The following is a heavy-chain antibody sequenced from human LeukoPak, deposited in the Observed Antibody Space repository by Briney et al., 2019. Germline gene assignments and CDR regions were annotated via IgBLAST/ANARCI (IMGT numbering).Heavy chain of an antibody. CDR1: GGSFSGYC. CDR2: INHRGNT. Sequence: SETLSLTCAVYGGSFSGYCWTWIRQPPGKGLEWIGEINHRGNTNYNPSLESRVAISADTSKNHFSLNLSSVTAADTAVYYCARGRYDRRGSYDLVQTKAFDYWGQGTLVTVSP. D-gene: IGHD3-22*01. CDR3: ARGRYDRRGSYDLVQTKAFDY. V-gene: IGHV4-34*01. J-gene: IGHJ4*02.